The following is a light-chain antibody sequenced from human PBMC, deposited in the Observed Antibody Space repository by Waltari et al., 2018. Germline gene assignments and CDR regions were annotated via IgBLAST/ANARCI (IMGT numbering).Light chain of an antibody. Sequence: QSVLTQPPSASGTPGQWVTISCSGSSSNIGSNYVYWFQQLPGTAPKLVIYSNNQRPSGVTDRFYGSKSGTSASLAIRGLRSEDEADYSCAAWDDSLSGPVFGGGTKLTVL. J-gene: IGLJ3*02. V-gene: IGLV1-47*01. CDR2: SNN. CDR1: SSNIGSNY. CDR3: AAWDDSLSGPV.